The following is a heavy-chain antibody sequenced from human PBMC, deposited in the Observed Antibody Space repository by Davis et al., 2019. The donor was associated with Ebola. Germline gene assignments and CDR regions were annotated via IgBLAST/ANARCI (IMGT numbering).Heavy chain of an antibody. J-gene: IGHJ4*02. Sequence: PGGSLRLSCAASGFTFTSYTMYWVRQAPGKGLEWVSITYSDGRTFYVDSVKGRFTVSRDNSNNMIYLQMNSLRPEDTAVYYCVRGVPWDGIDSNWGQGTLVTVSS. V-gene: IGHV3-53*01. CDR2: TYSDGRT. D-gene: IGHD6-13*01. CDR1: GFTFTSYT. CDR3: VRGVPWDGIDSN.